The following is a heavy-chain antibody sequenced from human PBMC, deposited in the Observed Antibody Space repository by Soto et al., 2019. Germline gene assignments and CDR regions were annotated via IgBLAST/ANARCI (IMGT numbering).Heavy chain of an antibody. J-gene: IGHJ5*02. CDR2: ISWNSGNI. Sequence: EVQLVESGGGLVQPGRSLRLSCAASGFTFDDYAMHWVRQAPGKGLEWVSCISWNSGNIGYADSVKGRFTISRDNTKNSLYLKMNSLRTEDTALYSCAKDSSRYHWNDDGNNLFDPWGQGTLVTVSS. V-gene: IGHV3-9*01. D-gene: IGHD1-1*01. CDR3: AKDSSRYHWNDDGNNLFDP. CDR1: GFTFDDYA.